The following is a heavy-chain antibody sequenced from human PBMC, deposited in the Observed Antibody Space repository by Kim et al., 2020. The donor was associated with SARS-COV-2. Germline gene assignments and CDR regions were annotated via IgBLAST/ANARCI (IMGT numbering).Heavy chain of an antibody. Sequence: ASVKVSCKASGYTFTSYAINWVRQAPGQGLEWMGWINTNTGNPTYAQGFTGRFVFSLDTSVSTAYLQISSLKAEDTAVYYCASLEANIVVVPAAGRDAFDIWGQGTMVTVSS. J-gene: IGHJ3*02. CDR1: GYTFTSYA. CDR2: INTNTGNP. D-gene: IGHD2-2*01. V-gene: IGHV7-4-1*02. CDR3: ASLEANIVVVPAAGRDAFDI.